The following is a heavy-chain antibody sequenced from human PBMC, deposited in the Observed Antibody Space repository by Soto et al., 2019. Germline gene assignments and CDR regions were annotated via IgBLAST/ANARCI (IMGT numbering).Heavy chain of an antibody. D-gene: IGHD3-16*02. CDR1: GFTFSSYS. V-gene: IGHV3-21*01. J-gene: IGHJ3*02. CDR2: ISSSSSYI. CDR3: ARVYQSYDYVCGSYRPRAHDAFDI. Sequence: PGGSLRLSCAASGFTFSSYSMNWVRQAPGKGLEWVSSISSSSSYIYYADSVKGRFTISRDNAKNSLYLQMNSLRAEDTAVYYCARVYQSYDYVCGSYRPRAHDAFDIWGQGTMVTVSS.